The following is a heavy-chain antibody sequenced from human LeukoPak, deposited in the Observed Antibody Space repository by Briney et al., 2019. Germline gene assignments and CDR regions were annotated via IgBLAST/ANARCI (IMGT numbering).Heavy chain of an antibody. V-gene: IGHV1-2*02. CDR2: INPNSGGT. J-gene: IGHJ4*02. CDR1: GYTFTGYY. Sequence: EASVKVSCKASGYTFTGYYMHWVRQAPGQGLEWMGWINPNSGGTNYAQKFQGRVTMTRDTSISTAYMELSRLRSDDTAVYYCVRVGTAMVEVDYWGQGTLVTVSS. CDR3: VRVGTAMVEVDY. D-gene: IGHD5-18*01.